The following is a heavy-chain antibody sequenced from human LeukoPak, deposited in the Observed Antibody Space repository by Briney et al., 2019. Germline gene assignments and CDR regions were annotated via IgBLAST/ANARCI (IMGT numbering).Heavy chain of an antibody. V-gene: IGHV3-23*01. J-gene: IGHJ3*01. CDR2: ITGSGAGT. D-gene: IGHD4-17*01. CDR3: TKDPNGDYVGAFDF. CDR1: NFAFSTYA. Sequence: PGGSLRLSCAASNFAFSTYAMTWVHQAPGKGLEWVSSITGSGAGTSYADSVKGRFTISRDNSKSTLFLQMNSLRAEDTAVYYCTKDPNGDYVGAFDFWGQGTMVTVSS.